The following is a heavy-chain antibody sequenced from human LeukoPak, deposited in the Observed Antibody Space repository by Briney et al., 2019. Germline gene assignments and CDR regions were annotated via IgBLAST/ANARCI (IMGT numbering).Heavy chain of an antibody. Sequence: PSETLSLTCAVSGYSISSGYYWGWIRQPPGKGLEWIGYIYYSGSPNYNPSLKSRVTISVDTSKNQFSLKLSSVTAADTAVYYCARELWSGYSLWGQGTLVTVSS. CDR1: GYSISSGYY. CDR2: IYYSGSP. CDR3: ARELWSGYSL. V-gene: IGHV4-61*01. D-gene: IGHD3-3*01. J-gene: IGHJ4*02.